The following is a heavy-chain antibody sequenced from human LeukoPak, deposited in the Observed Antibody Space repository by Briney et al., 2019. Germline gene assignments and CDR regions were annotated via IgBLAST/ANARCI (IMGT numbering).Heavy chain of an antibody. J-gene: IGHJ4*02. Sequence: PGGSLRLSCAASGFTFSSYAMSWVRQAPGKGLEWVSSISSSSSYIYYADSVKGRFTISRDNAKNSLYLQMNSLRAEDTAVYYCASSFLCSSSCPLGGYWGQGTLVTVSS. V-gene: IGHV3-21*01. D-gene: IGHD6-13*01. CDR1: GFTFSSYA. CDR3: ASSFLCSSSCPLGGY. CDR2: ISSSSSYI.